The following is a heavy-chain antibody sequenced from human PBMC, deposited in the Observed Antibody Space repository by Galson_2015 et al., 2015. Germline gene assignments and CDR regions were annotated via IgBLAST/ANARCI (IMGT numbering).Heavy chain of an antibody. CDR1: GYTFTSYY. V-gene: IGHV1-46*01. CDR3: ARAAYGSGTYGAIDI. D-gene: IGHD3-10*01. CDR2: INPSAGNT. J-gene: IGHJ3*02. Sequence: SCKASGYTFTSYYMHWVRQAPGQGLEWMGIINPSAGNTNYAQRFQGRVTLTRDTSTSTLYMELSSLISEDTAVYYCARAAYGSGTYGAIDIWGQGTMVTVSS.